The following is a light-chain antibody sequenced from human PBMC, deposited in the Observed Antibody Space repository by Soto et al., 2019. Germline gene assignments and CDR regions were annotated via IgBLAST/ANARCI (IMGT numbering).Light chain of an antibody. J-gene: IGLJ1*01. V-gene: IGLV2-14*01. CDR2: EVS. Sequence: QSALTQPASVSGSPGQSITISCTVTRTDVGGYNFVSWYQQHPGKAPKLIIYEVSNRPSGVSNRFSGSKSDNTASLTISGLQAEDEADYYCCSYVSSKTYVFGTGTKV. CDR1: RTDVGGYNF. CDR3: CSYVSSKTYV.